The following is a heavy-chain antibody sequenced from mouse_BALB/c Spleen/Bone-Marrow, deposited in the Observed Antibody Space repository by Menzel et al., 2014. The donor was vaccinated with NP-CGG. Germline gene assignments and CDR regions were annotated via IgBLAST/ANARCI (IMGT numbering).Heavy chain of an antibody. CDR3: ARGDGYAMDY. J-gene: IGHJ4*01. CDR2: IDPENGNT. Sequence: EVKVVESGAEIVRPGALVKLSCKAPGFNIKDYYMQWVKQRPEQGLEWIGWIDPENGNTIYDPKFQGKASITADTSSNTAYLQLSSLTSEDTAVYYCARGDGYAMDYWGQGTSVTVSS. CDR1: GFNIKDYY. V-gene: IGHV14-1*02.